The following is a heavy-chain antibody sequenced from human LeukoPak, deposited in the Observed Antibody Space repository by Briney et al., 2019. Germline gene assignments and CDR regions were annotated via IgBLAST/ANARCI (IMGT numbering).Heavy chain of an antibody. CDR3: ARGIPYYYYYMDV. CDR2: IIPIFGTA. V-gene: IGHV1-69*06. CDR1: GGTFSSYA. J-gene: IGHJ6*03. Sequence: ASVKVSCKASGGTFSSYAISWVRQAPGQGLEWMGGIIPIFGTANYAQKFQGRVTITADKSTSTAYMELSSLRSEDTAVYYCARGIPYYYYYMDVWGKGTTVTVSS.